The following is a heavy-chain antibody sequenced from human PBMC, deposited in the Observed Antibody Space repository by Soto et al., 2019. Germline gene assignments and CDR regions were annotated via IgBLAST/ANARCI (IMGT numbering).Heavy chain of an antibody. CDR2: IYYSGST. V-gene: IGHV4-31*03. CDR3: ARTPKEMATILFDY. J-gene: IGHJ4*02. Sequence: QVQLQESGPGLVKPSQTLSLTCTVSGGSISSGGYYWSWIRQHPGKGLEWIGYIYYSGSTYYNPSLKSRVTISVDPSKNQFSLKLSSVTAADTAVYYCARTPKEMATILFDYWGQGTLVTVSS. CDR1: GGSISSGGYY. D-gene: IGHD5-12*01.